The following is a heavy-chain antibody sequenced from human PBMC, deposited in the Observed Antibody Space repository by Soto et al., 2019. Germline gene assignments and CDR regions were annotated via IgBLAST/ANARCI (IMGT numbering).Heavy chain of an antibody. V-gene: IGHV3-48*01. D-gene: IGHD5-12*01. CDR1: GFTFSSYS. CDR3: ARPYSGYDSSYFDY. J-gene: IGHJ4*02. CDR2: ISSSSSTI. Sequence: GGSLRLSCAASGFTFSSYSMNWVRQAPGKGLEWVSYISSSSSTIYYADSVKGRFTISRDNAKNSLYLQMNSLRAEDTAVYYCARPYSGYDSSYFDYWGQGTLVTVSS.